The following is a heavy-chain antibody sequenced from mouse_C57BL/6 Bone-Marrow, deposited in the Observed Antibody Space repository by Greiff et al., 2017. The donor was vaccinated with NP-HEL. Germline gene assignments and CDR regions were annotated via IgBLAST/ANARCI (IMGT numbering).Heavy chain of an antibody. D-gene: IGHD4-1*01. J-gene: IGHJ4*01. CDR3: KTGYAMDY. Sequence: VQLQQSGPELVKPGASVKISCKASGYAFSSSWMNWVKQRPGKGLEWIGRIYPGDGDTNYNGKFKGKATLTADKSSSTAYMQLSSLTSEDSAVYFCKTGYAMDYWGQGTSVTVSS. CDR2: IYPGDGDT. V-gene: IGHV1-82*01. CDR1: GYAFSSSW.